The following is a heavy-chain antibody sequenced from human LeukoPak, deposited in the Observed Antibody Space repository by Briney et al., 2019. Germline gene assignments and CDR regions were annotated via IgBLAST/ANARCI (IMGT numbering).Heavy chain of an antibody. J-gene: IGHJ4*02. CDR2: RRNKGRGYST. CDR3: TRIFYYETGDYYPDH. D-gene: IGHD3-22*01. V-gene: IGHV3-72*01. Sequence: QPGGSLRLSCAASGFTFSDHHMDWVRQAPGKGLEWIGRRRNKGRGYSTVFAASVKGRFTISRDEPKNSLYLQMNSLKTEDTAVYYCTRIFYYETGDYYPDHWGQGTLVTVSS. CDR1: GFTFSDHH.